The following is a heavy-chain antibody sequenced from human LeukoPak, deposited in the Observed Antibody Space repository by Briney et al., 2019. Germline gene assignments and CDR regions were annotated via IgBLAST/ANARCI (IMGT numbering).Heavy chain of an antibody. D-gene: IGHD5-12*01. Sequence: GRSLRLSCAASGFTFSSYGMHWVRQAPGKGLEWVAVISYDGSNKYYADSVKGRFTISRDNSKNTLYLQMNSLRAEDTAVYYCAKSGIVATTIFDYWGQGTLVTVSS. V-gene: IGHV3-30*18. CDR2: ISYDGSNK. CDR1: GFTFSSYG. J-gene: IGHJ4*02. CDR3: AKSGIVATTIFDY.